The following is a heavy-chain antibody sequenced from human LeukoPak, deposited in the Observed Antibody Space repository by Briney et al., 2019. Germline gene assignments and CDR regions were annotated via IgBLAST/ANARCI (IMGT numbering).Heavy chain of an antibody. J-gene: IGHJ4*02. CDR2: IESKTDGGTT. D-gene: IGHD3-9*01. V-gene: IGHV3-15*04. Sequence: GGSLRLSCAASGFTFSNAWMSWVRQAPGKGLEWVGRIESKTDGGTTDYAAPVKGRFTISRDDSKNTLYLQMNSLKTEDTAVCYCTTIRYFDWLLAYWGQGTLVTVSS. CDR3: TTIRYFDWLLAY. CDR1: GFTFSNAW.